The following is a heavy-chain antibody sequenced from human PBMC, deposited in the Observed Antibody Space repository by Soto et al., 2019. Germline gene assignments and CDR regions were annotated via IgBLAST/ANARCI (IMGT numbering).Heavy chain of an antibody. CDR2: IKSKTDGGTT. D-gene: IGHD4-17*01. CDR3: TTDLTTVTTFSQKDY. J-gene: IGHJ4*02. Sequence: GGSLRLSCAASGFTFSNAWMNWVRQAPGKGLEWVGRIKSKTDGGTTDYAAPVKGRFTISRDDSKNTLYLQMNSLKTEDTAVYYCTTDLTTVTTFSQKDYWGQGTLVTVSS. CDR1: GFTFSNAW. V-gene: IGHV3-15*07.